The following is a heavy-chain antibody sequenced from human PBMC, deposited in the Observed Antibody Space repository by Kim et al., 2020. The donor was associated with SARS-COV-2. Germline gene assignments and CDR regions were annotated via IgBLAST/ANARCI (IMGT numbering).Heavy chain of an antibody. CDR1: GFTFSSYG. V-gene: IGHV3-30*18. Sequence: GGSLRLSCAASGFTFSSYGMHWVRQAPGKGLEWVAGISIDRSNKYYADSVKGRFTISRDNTKNTLYLQMNSLRAEDTAVYYCAKLAVACSGSDYDYCGIDVWGQGTTVTVSS. CDR2: ISIDRSNK. CDR3: AKLAVACSGSDYDYCGIDV. D-gene: IGHD2-15*01. J-gene: IGHJ6*02.